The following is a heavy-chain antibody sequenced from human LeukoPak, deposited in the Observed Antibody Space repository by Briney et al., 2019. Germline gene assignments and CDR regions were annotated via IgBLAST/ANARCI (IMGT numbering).Heavy chain of an antibody. CDR3: AREDIKVVRAPIGGFYYYYYMDV. V-gene: IGHV3-48*03. J-gene: IGHJ6*03. CDR2: ISSSGSTI. Sequence: GGSLRLSCAASGFTFSNYDMNWVRQAPGKGLEWVSYISSSGSTIYYADSVKGRFTISRDNAKNSLFLQMNSLRAEDTAVYYCAREDIKVVRAPIGGFYYYYYMDVWGKGTTVTVSS. D-gene: IGHD2-2*02. CDR1: GFTFSNYD.